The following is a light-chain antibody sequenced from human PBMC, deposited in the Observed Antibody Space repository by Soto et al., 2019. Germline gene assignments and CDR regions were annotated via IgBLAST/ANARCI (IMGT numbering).Light chain of an antibody. CDR1: QSIRSY. CDR3: QQSYITPWT. V-gene: IGKV1-39*01. J-gene: IGKJ1*01. Sequence: DIQMTQSPSSLSASVGDRVTITCRASQSIRSYLNWYQQKPGKAPELLIYAASSLQSGVPSRFSGSGSGTDFTLTISSLQPEDFATYYCQQSYITPWTFGQGTEVEIK. CDR2: AAS.